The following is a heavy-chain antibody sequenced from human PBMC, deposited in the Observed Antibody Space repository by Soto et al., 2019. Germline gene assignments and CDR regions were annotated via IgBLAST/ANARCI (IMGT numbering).Heavy chain of an antibody. Sequence: ASVKVSCKASGYTFTGYYMHWVRQAPGQGLEWMGWINPNSGGTNYAQKFQGRVTMTRDTSISTAYMELSRLRSDDTAVYYCAREGSSPSVNNWYYYYGMDVWGQGTTVTVSS. V-gene: IGHV1-2*02. J-gene: IGHJ6*02. CDR1: GYTFTGYY. CDR2: INPNSGGT. CDR3: AREGSSPSVNNWYYYYGMDV. D-gene: IGHD6-6*01.